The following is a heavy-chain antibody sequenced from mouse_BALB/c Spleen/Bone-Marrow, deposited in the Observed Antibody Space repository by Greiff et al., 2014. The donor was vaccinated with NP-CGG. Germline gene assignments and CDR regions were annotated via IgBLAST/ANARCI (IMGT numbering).Heavy chain of an antibody. V-gene: IGHV1-20*02. D-gene: IGHD1-1*01. Sequence: EVQLQQSGPELVKPGAPVKISCKASGYSFTGYFMNWVLQSHGKSLEWIGRINPYNGDTFYNQKFKGKATLTVDKSSSTAHMELRSLASEDSAVYYCARAGYYGSSDFDYWGQGTTLTVSS. CDR1: GYSFTGYF. CDR3: ARAGYYGSSDFDY. CDR2: INPYNGDT. J-gene: IGHJ2*01.